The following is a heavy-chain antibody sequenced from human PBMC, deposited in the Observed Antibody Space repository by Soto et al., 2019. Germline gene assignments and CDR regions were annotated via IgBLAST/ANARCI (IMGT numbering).Heavy chain of an antibody. J-gene: IGHJ5*02. V-gene: IGHV1-69*06. D-gene: IGHD6-13*01. CDR3: ARATYSNSWEAGRWFDP. Sequence: QVQLVQSGAEVKKPGSSVKVSCKASGGTFSSYAISWVRQAPGQGLEWMGGIIPIFGTANYAQKFQGRVTITADKSTSTAYMELSSLRSEDTAVYYCARATYSNSWEAGRWFDPWGQGTLVTVSS. CDR1: GGTFSSYA. CDR2: IIPIFGTA.